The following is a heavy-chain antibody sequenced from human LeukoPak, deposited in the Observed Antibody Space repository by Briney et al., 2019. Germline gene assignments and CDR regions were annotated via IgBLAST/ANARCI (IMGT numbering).Heavy chain of an antibody. Sequence: GGSLRLSCAASGFTFSSYAMHWVRQAPGKGLEWVAVISYDGSNKYYADSVKGRFTISRDNSKNTLYLQMNSLRAEDTAVYYCTRYYDILTGRYGMDVWGQGTMVIVSS. CDR3: TRYYDILTGRYGMDV. D-gene: IGHD3-9*01. V-gene: IGHV3-30-3*01. CDR1: GFTFSSYA. J-gene: IGHJ6*02. CDR2: ISYDGSNK.